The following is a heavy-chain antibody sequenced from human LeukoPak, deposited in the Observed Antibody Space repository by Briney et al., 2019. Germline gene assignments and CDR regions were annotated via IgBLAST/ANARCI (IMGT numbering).Heavy chain of an antibody. CDR2: ISSSSSYI. CDR1: GFTFSSYS. CDR3: AREGESGTLPAAISFDY. J-gene: IGHJ4*02. Sequence: GGSLRLSCAASGFTFSSYSMNWVRQAPGKGLEGVSSISSSSSYIYYADSVKGRFTISRDNAKNSLYLQMNSLRAEDTAVYYCAREGESGTLPAAISFDYWGQGTLVTVSS. V-gene: IGHV3-21*01. D-gene: IGHD2-2*01.